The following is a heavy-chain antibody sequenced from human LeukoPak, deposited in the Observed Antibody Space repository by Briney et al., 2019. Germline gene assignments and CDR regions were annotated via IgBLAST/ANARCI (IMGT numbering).Heavy chain of an antibody. D-gene: IGHD3-22*01. V-gene: IGHV4-34*01. J-gene: IGHJ4*02. Sequence: PSETLSLTCAVYGGSFSGYYWSWIRQPPGKELEWIGEINHSGSTNYNPSLKSRVTISVDTSKNQFSLKLSSVTAADTAVYYCARGYYYDSSGSIRYFDYWGQGTLVTVSS. CDR2: INHSGST. CDR3: ARGYYYDSSGSIRYFDY. CDR1: GGSFSGYY.